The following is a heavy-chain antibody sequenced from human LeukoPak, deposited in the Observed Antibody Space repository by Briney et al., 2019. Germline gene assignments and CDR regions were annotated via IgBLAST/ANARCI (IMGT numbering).Heavy chain of an antibody. V-gene: IGHV3-30-3*01. Sequence: GRSLRLSCAASGFTFSNYAMHWVRQAPGQGLEWVALISYDGNNKYYADSVKGRFTISRDNSNNTLYLQMSSLRAEDTAVYYCARGIAVAALFSWGQGTLVTVSS. CDR3: ARGIAVAALFS. J-gene: IGHJ4*02. D-gene: IGHD6-19*01. CDR2: ISYDGNNK. CDR1: GFTFSNYA.